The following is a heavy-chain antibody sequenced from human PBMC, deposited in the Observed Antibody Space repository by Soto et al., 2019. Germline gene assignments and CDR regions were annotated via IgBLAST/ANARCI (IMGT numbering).Heavy chain of an antibody. CDR1: GGSFSGYY. D-gene: IGHD2-2*02. V-gene: IGHV4-34*01. CDR3: ARGIALIVFVVPAAIGNWFDP. CDR2: INHSGST. J-gene: IGHJ5*02. Sequence: PSETLSLTCAVYGGSFSGYYWSWIRQPPGKGLEWIGEINHSGSTNYNPSLKSRVTISVDTSKNQFSLKLSSVTAADTAVYYCARGIALIVFVVPAAIGNWFDPWGKGTLVTVS.